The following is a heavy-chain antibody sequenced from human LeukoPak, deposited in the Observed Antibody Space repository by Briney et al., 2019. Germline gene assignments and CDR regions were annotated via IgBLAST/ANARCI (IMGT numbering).Heavy chain of an antibody. CDR2: ISGSGGST. V-gene: IGHV3-23*01. CDR3: AKDGLRLGELSQLDY. D-gene: IGHD3-16*02. CDR1: GFTFSSYA. J-gene: IGHJ4*02. Sequence: GGSLRLSCAASGFTFSSYAMSWVRQAPGKGLEWVSAISGSGGSTYYADSVKGRFTISRDNSKNTLYLQMNSLRAEDTAVYYCAKDGLRLGELSQLDYWGQGTLVTVSS.